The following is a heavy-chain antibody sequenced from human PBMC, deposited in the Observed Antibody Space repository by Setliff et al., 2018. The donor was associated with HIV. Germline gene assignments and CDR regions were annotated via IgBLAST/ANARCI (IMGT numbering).Heavy chain of an antibody. CDR3: TRESIAIAVADNNFDY. CDR1: GFTFSNHW. D-gene: IGHD6-19*01. V-gene: IGHV3-74*01. CDR2: INSDGSAR. J-gene: IGHJ4*02. Sequence: GGSLRLSCEASGFTFSNHWMHWVRQVPGKGLLWVSRINSDGSARGYADSVKGRFTISRDNAKNTPYLQMNSLRAEDTAVYYCTRESIAIAVADNNFDYWGQGTLVTVSS.